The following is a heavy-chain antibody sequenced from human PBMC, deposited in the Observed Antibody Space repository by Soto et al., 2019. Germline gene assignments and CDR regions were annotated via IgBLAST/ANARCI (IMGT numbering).Heavy chain of an antibody. D-gene: IGHD6-6*01. CDR1: GFTFSYYW. CDR3: AKDRIRGTSYFDY. Sequence: GGSLRLSCAASGFTFSYYWMHWVRQAPGQGLAWVSRIHSDGSSTTYADSVKGRFTISRDNSQSTLYLQMNSLRPEDTAVYYCAKDRIRGTSYFDYWGQGTLVTVSS. V-gene: IGHV3-74*01. J-gene: IGHJ4*02. CDR2: IHSDGSST.